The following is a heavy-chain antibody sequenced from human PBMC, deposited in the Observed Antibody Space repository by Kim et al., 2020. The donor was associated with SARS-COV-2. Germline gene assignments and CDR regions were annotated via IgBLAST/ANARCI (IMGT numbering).Heavy chain of an antibody. CDR2: INYNSGRI. CDR3: AKARLTDSNWFYP. V-gene: IGHV3-9*01. Sequence: GGSLRLSCVASGFNIDDSAMQWVRQAPGKGLEWFSGINYNSGRIAYADFVRGRFTISRDNAKKSPYLQMSSLRDDDKAFYYCAKARLTDSNWFYPWGQGT. D-gene: IGHD2-8*01. J-gene: IGHJ5*02. CDR1: GFNIDDSA.